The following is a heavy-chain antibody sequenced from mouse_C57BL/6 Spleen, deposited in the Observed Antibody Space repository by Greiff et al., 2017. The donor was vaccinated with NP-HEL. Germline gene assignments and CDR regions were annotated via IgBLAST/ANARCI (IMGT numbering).Heavy chain of an antibody. V-gene: IGHV5-9-1*02. Sequence: EVKLVESGEGLVKPGGSLKLSCAASGFTFSSYAMSWVRQTPEKRLEWVAYISSGGDYIYYADTVKGRFTISRDNARNTLYLQMSSLKSEDTAMYYCTSGENYYYAMDYWGQGTSVTVSS. CDR1: GFTFSSYA. CDR2: ISSGGDYI. J-gene: IGHJ4*01. CDR3: TSGENYYYAMDY.